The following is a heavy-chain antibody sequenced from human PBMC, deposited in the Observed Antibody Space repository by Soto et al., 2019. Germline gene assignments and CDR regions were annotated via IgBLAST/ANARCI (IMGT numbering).Heavy chain of an antibody. CDR2: INHSGST. CDR3: ARGGPYTVTNLYYYYGMDV. Sequence: SETLSLTCSVSGDSITSGSYYWSWIRQPPGKGLEWVGEINHSGSTNYNPSLKSRVTISVDTSKNQFSLKLSSVTAADTAVYYCARGGPYTVTNLYYYYGMDVWGQGTTVTVSS. V-gene: IGHV4-34*01. CDR1: GDSITSGSYY. D-gene: IGHD4-4*01. J-gene: IGHJ6*02.